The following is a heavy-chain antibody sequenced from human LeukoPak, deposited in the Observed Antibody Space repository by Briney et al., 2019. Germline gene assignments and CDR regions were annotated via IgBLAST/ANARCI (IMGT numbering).Heavy chain of an antibody. CDR2: IRSKANSYAT. D-gene: IGHD4-23*01. J-gene: IGHJ6*03. Sequence: GGSLELSCAASGFTFSGSAMHWVRQASGKGLEWVGRIRSKANSYATAYAASVKGRFTISRDDSKNTAYLQMNSLKTEDTAVYYCTRLGSTVVSSRAKYYYYYMDVWGKGTTVTVSS. CDR1: GFTFSGSA. V-gene: IGHV3-73*01. CDR3: TRLGSTVVSSRAKYYYYYMDV.